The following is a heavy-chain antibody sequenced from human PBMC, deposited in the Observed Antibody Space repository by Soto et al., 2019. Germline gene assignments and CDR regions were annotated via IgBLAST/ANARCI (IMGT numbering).Heavy chain of an antibody. CDR1: GFSLSTSGVG. CDR2: IYWEDDK. CDR3: GHRKPWFGESPIYFDY. J-gene: IGHJ4*02. V-gene: IGHV2-5*02. Sequence: GSGPTLVNPTQTLTLTCTFSGFSLSTSGVGVGWIRQPPGKALEWLALIYWEDDKRYRPSLKSRLTITKDTSKNQVVLTMTNMDPADTATYYCGHRKPWFGESPIYFDYWGQGTLVTVSS. D-gene: IGHD3-10*01.